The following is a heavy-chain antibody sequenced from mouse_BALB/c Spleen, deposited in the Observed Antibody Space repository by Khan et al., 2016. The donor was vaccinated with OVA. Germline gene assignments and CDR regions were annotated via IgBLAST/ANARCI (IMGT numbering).Heavy chain of an antibody. D-gene: IGHD2-3*01. Sequence: QVQLKQSGPELVKPGASVKMSYKASGYTFTYYVINWVKQSIGQGLEWIGEIYPGSDNAYYNERFKGKATLTADKSSNTTHMQLSSLISEDSAVYFCARVDGYYVYFDYWGQGTTLTVSS. V-gene: IGHV1-77*01. CDR1: GYTFTYYV. CDR3: ARVDGYYVYFDY. CDR2: IYPGSDNA. J-gene: IGHJ2*01.